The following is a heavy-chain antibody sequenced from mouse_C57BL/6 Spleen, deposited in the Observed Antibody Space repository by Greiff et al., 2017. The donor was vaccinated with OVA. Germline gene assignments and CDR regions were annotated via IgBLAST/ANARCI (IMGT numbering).Heavy chain of an antibody. CDR1: GYTFTSYW. Sequence: VQLQQSGAELVMPGASVKLSCKASGYTFTSYWMHWVKQRPGQGLEWIGEIDPSDSYTNYNQKFKGKSTLTVDKSSSTAYMQLSSLTSEDSAVYYCARGTTVGGYYFDYWGQGTTLTVSS. V-gene: IGHV1-69*01. J-gene: IGHJ2*01. CDR2: IDPSDSYT. CDR3: ARGTTVGGYYFDY. D-gene: IGHD1-1*01.